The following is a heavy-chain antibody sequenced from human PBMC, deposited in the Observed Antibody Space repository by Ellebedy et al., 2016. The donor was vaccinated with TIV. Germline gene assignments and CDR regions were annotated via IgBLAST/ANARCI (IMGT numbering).Heavy chain of an antibody. CDR3: AGSGVVITPPHDAFDI. CDR1: GDSITSGSYY. CDR2: IHYSGNT. V-gene: IGHV4-39*01. J-gene: IGHJ3*02. D-gene: IGHD3-22*01. Sequence: SETLSLXXTVSGDSITSGSYYWGWIRQPPGKGLEWIGSIHYSGNTHYNPSLGSRVTISVDTSKNQFSLKLSSVTAADTAVYYCAGSGVVITPPHDAFDIWGQGTMVTVSS.